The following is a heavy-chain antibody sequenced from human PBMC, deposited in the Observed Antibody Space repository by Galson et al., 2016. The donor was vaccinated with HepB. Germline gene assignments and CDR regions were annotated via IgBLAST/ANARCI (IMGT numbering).Heavy chain of an antibody. CDR1: GFTFNSHP. Sequence: FLRHSCAGAGFTFNSHPMSWVRQAPGKGLEWVPSIGSRGDDTYYADSVKGRFTVSRDNLKNTLYLQMNSLRTEDTAVYFCARKSMAGPRSYFDYWGQGTLVTVSS. D-gene: IGHD6-19*01. V-gene: IGHV3-23*01. CDR2: IGSRGDDT. J-gene: IGHJ4*02. CDR3: ARKSMAGPRSYFDY.